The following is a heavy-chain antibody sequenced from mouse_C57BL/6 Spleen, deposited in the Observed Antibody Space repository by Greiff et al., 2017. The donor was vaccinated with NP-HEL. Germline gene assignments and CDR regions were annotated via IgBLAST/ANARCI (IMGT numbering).Heavy chain of an antibody. CDR2: IYPGSGST. V-gene: IGHV1-55*01. Sequence: QVHVKQSGAELVKPGASVKMSCKASGYTFTSYWITWVKQRPGQGLEWIGDIYPGSGSTNYNEKFKSKATLTVDTSSSTAYMQLSSLTSEDSAVYYCARWADSYPYYAMDYWGQGTSVTVSS. CDR3: ARWADSYPYYAMDY. CDR1: GYTFTSYW. J-gene: IGHJ4*01. D-gene: IGHD2-12*01.